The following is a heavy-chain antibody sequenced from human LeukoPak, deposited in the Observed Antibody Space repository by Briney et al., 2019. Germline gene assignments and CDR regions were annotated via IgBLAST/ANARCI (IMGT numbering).Heavy chain of an antibody. Sequence: GGSLRLSCAASGFTFSSYTMSWIRQAPGKGLEWVSYIRSSYTNYADSVKGRFTISRDIAKNSLYLQMNSLRAEDTAVYYCARLHSSTLDYWGQGTLVTVSS. CDR1: GFTFSSYT. CDR3: ARLHSSTLDY. CDR2: IRSSYT. J-gene: IGHJ4*02. V-gene: IGHV3-11*03. D-gene: IGHD6-13*01.